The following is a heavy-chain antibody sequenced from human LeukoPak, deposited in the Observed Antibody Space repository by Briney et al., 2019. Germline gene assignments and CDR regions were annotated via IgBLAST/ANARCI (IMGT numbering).Heavy chain of an antibody. Sequence: GGSLRLSCAAAGFTFSTYWMTWVRQAPGKGMEWVVNIKQEGSNKYYVDSVKGRFTISRDNAQNSLYLQMNSLRADDTALYYCARQYTSSWYALGYLDYWGQRTLVTVSS. CDR2: IKQEGSNK. CDR3: ARQYTSSWYALGYLDY. J-gene: IGHJ4*02. V-gene: IGHV3-7*01. D-gene: IGHD6-13*01. CDR1: GFTFSTYW.